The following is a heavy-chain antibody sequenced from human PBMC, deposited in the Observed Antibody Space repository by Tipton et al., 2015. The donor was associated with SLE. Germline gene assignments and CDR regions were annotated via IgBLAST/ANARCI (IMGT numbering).Heavy chain of an antibody. Sequence: TLSLICTVSRGSIRSYYWSWIRQPPGKGLEWIGYIYYDGSTNYNPSLKSRVTMSIDTSKTQFSLRLTSVTSADTAVYYCAREYSGSPLGYWGQGTLVTVSS. J-gene: IGHJ4*02. CDR3: AREYSGSPLGY. CDR2: IYYDGST. CDR1: RGSIRSYY. V-gene: IGHV4-59*13. D-gene: IGHD1-26*01.